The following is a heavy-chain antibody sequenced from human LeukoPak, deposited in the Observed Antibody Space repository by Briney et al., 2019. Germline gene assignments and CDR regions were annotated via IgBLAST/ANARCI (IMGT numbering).Heavy chain of an antibody. Sequence: SVKVSCKASGGTFSSYAISWVRQAPGQGHEWMGGIIPIFGTANYAQKFQGRVTITADESTSTAYMELSSLRSEDTAVYYCASYSGSYRDFDYWGQGTLVTVSS. J-gene: IGHJ4*02. V-gene: IGHV1-69*13. D-gene: IGHD1-26*01. CDR3: ASYSGSYRDFDY. CDR1: GGTFSSYA. CDR2: IIPIFGTA.